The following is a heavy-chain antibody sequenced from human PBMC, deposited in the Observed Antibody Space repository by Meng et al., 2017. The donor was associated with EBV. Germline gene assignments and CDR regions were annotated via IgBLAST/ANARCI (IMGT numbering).Heavy chain of an antibody. CDR3: AEGRGTFDY. J-gene: IGHJ4*02. CDR1: GESFSGYY. V-gene: IGHV4-34*01. Sequence: QVQLRPWADGLLKPSETLSLTCGLSGESFSGYYCRGVRQSPGKGLEWIGEVNHAGRTNFNPSLKSRVSISLDTSKNQFSLKLNSVTVADTAVYYCAEGRGTFDYWGRGTLVTVSS. CDR2: VNHAGRT.